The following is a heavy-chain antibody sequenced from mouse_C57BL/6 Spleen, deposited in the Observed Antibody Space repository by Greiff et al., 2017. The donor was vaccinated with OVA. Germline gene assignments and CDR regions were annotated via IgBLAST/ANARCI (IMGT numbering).Heavy chain of an antibody. J-gene: IGHJ4*01. V-gene: IGHV14-2*01. CDR3: ARDYGSSSYAMDY. D-gene: IGHD1-1*01. Sequence: EVKLVESGAELVKPGASVKLSCTASGFNIKDYYMHWVKQRTEQGLEWIGRIDPEDGETKYAPKFQGKATITADTSSNTAYLQLSSLTSEDTAVYYCARDYGSSSYAMDYWGQGTSDTVPS. CDR2: IDPEDGET. CDR1: GFNIKDYY.